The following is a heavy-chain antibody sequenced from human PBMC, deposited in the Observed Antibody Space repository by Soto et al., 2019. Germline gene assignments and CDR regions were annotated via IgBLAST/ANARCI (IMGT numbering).Heavy chain of an antibody. CDR2: IYYSGTT. V-gene: IGHV4-39*07. J-gene: IGHJ4*02. Sequence: SETLSLTCTVSGDSITSNSYFWAWIRQPPGKGLEWIGSIYYSGTTYYNPSLKSRVTMSVDTSKNQFSLKLTSVNAADTAVYYCTRGGDAYKNGHWGQGTLVTVSS. CDR3: TRGGDAYKNGH. D-gene: IGHD2-21*01. CDR1: GDSITSNSYF.